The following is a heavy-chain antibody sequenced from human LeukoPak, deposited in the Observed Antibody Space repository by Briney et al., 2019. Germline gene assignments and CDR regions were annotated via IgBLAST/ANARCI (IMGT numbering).Heavy chain of an antibody. J-gene: IGHJ4*02. Sequence: GASVKVSCKASGGTFSSYAISWVRQAPGQGLEWMGGIIPMLGTANYAQKFQGRVTITAEESTSTAYMELSSLRSEDTAVYYCARDFQLSGSQRMGDDYWGQGTLVTVSS. CDR3: ARDFQLSGSQRMGDDY. CDR1: GGTFSSYA. D-gene: IGHD2-15*01. V-gene: IGHV1-69*13. CDR2: IIPMLGTA.